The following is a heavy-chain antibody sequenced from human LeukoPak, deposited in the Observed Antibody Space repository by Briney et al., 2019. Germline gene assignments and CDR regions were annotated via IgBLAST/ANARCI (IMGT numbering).Heavy chain of an antibody. V-gene: IGHV3-48*03. CDR2: ISSSGTTT. J-gene: IGHJ5*02. D-gene: IGHD5-12*01. CDR3: TRLAVATPGVDP. Sequence: PGGSLRLSCAASGFPFSSFEMYWGRQAPGKGLEWVSYISSSGTTTYYAHSVKGGFTICRDNAKKSLYLQMNSLRAEDTAVYYCTRLAVATPGVDPWGQGTLVIVSS. CDR1: GFPFSSFE.